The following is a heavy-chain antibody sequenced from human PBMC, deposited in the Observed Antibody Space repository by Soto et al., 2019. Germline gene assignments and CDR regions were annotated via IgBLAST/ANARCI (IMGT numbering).Heavy chain of an antibody. J-gene: IGHJ4*02. CDR3: ARHPAFYCSSTSCYPS. CDR2: IYPGDSDT. Sequence: GESVKISCKGSGYSFTSYWIGWVRQMPGKGLEWMGIIYPGDSDTRYSPSFQGQVTISADKSISTAYLQWSSLKASDTAMYYCARHPAFYCSSTSCYPSWGQGTLVTVSS. CDR1: GYSFTSYW. D-gene: IGHD2-2*01. V-gene: IGHV5-51*01.